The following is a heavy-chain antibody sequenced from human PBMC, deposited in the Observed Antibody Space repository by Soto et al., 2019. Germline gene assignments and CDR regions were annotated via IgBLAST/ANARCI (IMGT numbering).Heavy chain of an antibody. V-gene: IGHV4-4*02. D-gene: IGHD3-10*01. CDR2: IYHSGST. J-gene: IGHJ3*02. CDR1: GGSISSSNW. CDR3: ASTPVAGSGNAFDI. Sequence: QVQLQESGPGLVKPSGTLSLTCAVSGGSISSSNWWSWVRQPPGNGLEWIGEIYHSGSTNYNPSLKSRVTISVDKSKNQFSLKLTSVTAADTAVYYCASTPVAGSGNAFDIWGQGTMVTVSS.